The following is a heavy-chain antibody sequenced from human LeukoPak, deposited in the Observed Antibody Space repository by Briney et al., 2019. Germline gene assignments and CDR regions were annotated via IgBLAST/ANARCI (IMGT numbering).Heavy chain of an antibody. CDR1: GFTFSSYG. CDR2: ISGSGGST. V-gene: IGHV3-23*01. CDR3: AKVKPLGTVVTYVDY. D-gene: IGHD4-23*01. J-gene: IGHJ4*02. Sequence: GGSLRLSCAASGFTFSSYGMSWVRQAPGKGLEWVSAISGSGGSTYYADSVKGRFTISRDNSKNTLYLQMNSLRAEDTAVYYCAKVKPLGTVVTYVDYWGQGTLVTVSS.